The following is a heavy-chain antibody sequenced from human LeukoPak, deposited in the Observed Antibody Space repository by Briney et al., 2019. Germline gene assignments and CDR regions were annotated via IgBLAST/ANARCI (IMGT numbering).Heavy chain of an antibody. D-gene: IGHD6-13*01. CDR1: GYTFTTYA. CDR3: ARDGATAGFFGGFDP. Sequence: ASVKVSCKASGYTFTTYAMNWVRQAPGQRLEWMGWINAGNGNTKYSQEFQGRVTITRDTSASTAYMELSSLKSEDMAVYYCARDGATAGFFGGFDPWGQGTLVTVSS. CDR2: INAGNGNT. J-gene: IGHJ5*02. V-gene: IGHV1-3*03.